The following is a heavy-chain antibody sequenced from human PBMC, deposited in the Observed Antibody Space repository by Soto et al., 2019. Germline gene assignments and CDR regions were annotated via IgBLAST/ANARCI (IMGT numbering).Heavy chain of an antibody. CDR3: ALVSLGTMIRIGP. V-gene: IGHV3-7*01. J-gene: IGHJ5*02. D-gene: IGHD3-22*01. CDR1: GVAFSSYW. Sequence: GGALRVNCAASGVAFSSYWLSWVRQAPGKGLEWVATIRQDGNEKYYVDSVKGRFTISRDNTKNSLFLQMKNLMAEDTAVYNCALVSLGTMIRIGPLGPGTLVHV. CDR2: IRQDGNEK.